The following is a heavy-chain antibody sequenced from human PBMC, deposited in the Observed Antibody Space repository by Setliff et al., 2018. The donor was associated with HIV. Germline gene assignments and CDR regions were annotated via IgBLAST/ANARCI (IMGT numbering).Heavy chain of an antibody. CDR1: GDYISSSSYY. D-gene: IGHD5-12*01. CDR3: QCLYSGYHTWFDP. Sequence: SETLSLTCTVSGDYISSSSYYWGWISQPPGKGLEWLGSIYYRGSTYYNSSLTSRVTISVDTAKNQFSLKLPSVTAADTAVYYCQCLYSGYHTWFDPWGQGTLVTVSS. J-gene: IGHJ5*02. V-gene: IGHV4-39*01. CDR2: IYYRGST.